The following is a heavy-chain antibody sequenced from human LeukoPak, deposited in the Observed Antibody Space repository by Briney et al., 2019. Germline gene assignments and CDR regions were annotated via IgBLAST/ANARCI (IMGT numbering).Heavy chain of an antibody. V-gene: IGHV7-4-1*02. Sequence: ASVKVSCKASGYSFNSQGMNWVRQVPGQGLEWMGWINTHIGNANYAQSFTGRVVFSLDASASTAYLQISSLKAEDTAMYYCEKEILRLYLWGQGTMGTVSS. CDR2: INTHIGNA. J-gene: IGHJ3*01. D-gene: IGHD2-15*01. CDR1: GYSFNSQG. CDR3: EKEILRLYL.